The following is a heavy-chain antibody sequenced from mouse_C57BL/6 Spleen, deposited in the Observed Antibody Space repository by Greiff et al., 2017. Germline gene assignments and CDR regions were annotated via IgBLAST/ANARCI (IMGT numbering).Heavy chain of an antibody. J-gene: IGHJ1*03. Sequence: QVQLQQSGAELMKPGASVKLSCKATGYTFTGYWIEWVKQRPGHGLEWIGEILPGSGSTNDNEKFKGKATFTADTSSNTAYMQLSSLTTEDSAIYYCARRGSSFWYIDVWGTGTTVTVSS. CDR1: GYTFTGYW. CDR2: ILPGSGST. D-gene: IGHD1-1*01. CDR3: ARRGSSFWYIDV. V-gene: IGHV1-9*01.